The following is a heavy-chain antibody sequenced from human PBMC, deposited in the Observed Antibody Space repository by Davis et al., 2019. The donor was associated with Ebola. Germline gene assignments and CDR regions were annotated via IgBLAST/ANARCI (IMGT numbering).Heavy chain of an antibody. Sequence: ASVKVSCKASGYTFTSYAMHWVRQAPGQRLEWMGWINAGNGNTKYSQKFQGRVTITRDTSASTAYMELSSLRSENTSVYYCARDRGGDYSFDYWGQGTLVTVSS. J-gene: IGHJ4*02. CDR1: GYTFTSYA. D-gene: IGHD3-10*01. CDR2: INAGNGNT. V-gene: IGHV1-3*01. CDR3: ARDRGGDYSFDY.